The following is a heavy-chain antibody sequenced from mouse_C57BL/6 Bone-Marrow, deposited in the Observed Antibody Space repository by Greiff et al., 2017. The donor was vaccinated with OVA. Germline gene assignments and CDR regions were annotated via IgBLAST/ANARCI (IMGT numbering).Heavy chain of an antibody. CDR2: IRNKANGYTT. CDR1: GFTLTDYY. J-gene: IGHJ2*01. CDR3: ARDRGGILFDY. Sequence: EVQGVESGGGLVQPGGSLRLSCATSGFTLTDYYMNWVRQPPGKALEWLGFIRNKANGYTTEYSASVRGRFTISRDNSQSILYLQMNTLRVEDSATYYCARDRGGILFDYWGQGTTLTVSS. V-gene: IGHV7-3*02.